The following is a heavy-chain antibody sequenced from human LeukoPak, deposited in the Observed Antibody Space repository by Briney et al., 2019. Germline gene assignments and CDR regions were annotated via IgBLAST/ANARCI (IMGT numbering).Heavy chain of an antibody. D-gene: IGHD3-10*01. CDR1: GGTFSSYA. J-gene: IGHJ3*01. CDR3: ARDRRYYYSSGTFYRDAFDL. CDR2: IIPIFGTA. V-gene: IGHV1-69*06. Sequence: ASVKVSCKASGGTFSSYAISWVRQAPGQGLEWMGGIIPIFGTANYAQKFQGRVTITAAKYTSTAYMELSSLRSDDTAVYYCARDRRYYYSSGTFYRDAFDLWGQGTLVTVSS.